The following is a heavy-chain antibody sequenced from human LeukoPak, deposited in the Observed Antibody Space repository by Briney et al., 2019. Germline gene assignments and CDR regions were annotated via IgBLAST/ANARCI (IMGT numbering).Heavy chain of an antibody. Sequence: GESLNISCKGTGDSFNTHWIAWVRQLPGRGLELMGVIYPEDSDTRYTPSSKGRVTISAAKTINTAYLQWTSLKASDTAMYFCARHRDGYNRDWGQGTLVIVSS. CDR2: IYPEDSDT. J-gene: IGHJ4*02. V-gene: IGHV5-51*01. D-gene: IGHD5-24*01. CDR1: GDSFNTHW. CDR3: ARHRDGYNRD.